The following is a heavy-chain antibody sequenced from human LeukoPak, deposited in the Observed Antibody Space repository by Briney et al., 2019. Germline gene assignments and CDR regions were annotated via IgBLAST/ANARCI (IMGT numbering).Heavy chain of an antibody. CDR1: GFTFGDYA. CDR3: TRGMITFGGVIVKVNWFDP. J-gene: IGHJ5*02. Sequence: GGSLRLSCTASGFTFGDYAMSWFRQAPGKGLEWVGFIRSKAYGGTTEYAASVKGRFTISRDDSKSIAYPQMNSLKTEDTAVYYCTRGMITFGGVIVKVNWFDPWGQGTLVTVSS. CDR2: IRSKAYGGTT. V-gene: IGHV3-49*03. D-gene: IGHD3-16*02.